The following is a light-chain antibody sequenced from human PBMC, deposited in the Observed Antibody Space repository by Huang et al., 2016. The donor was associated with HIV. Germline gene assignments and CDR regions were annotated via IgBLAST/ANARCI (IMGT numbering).Light chain of an antibody. CDR3: QQYDDWPPYT. V-gene: IGKV3-15*01. Sequence: EVVMTQSQATLSVSPGERATLSGRASQRVSINVAWYQQKPGQAPRLLIYGASTRATGIPARFSGSGSGTEFTLTISGLQSEDYAVYFCQQYDDWPPYTFGQGTKLEIK. CDR2: GAS. J-gene: IGKJ2*01. CDR1: QRVSIN.